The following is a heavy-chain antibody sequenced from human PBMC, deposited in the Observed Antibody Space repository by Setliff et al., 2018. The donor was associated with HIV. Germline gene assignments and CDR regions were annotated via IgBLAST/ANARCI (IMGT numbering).Heavy chain of an antibody. CDR2: IYYGGGT. CDR3: ASAVGSGSWLRALDY. CDR1: GGSISSSSYY. D-gene: IGHD6-13*01. J-gene: IGHJ4*02. V-gene: IGHV4-39*07. Sequence: SETLSLTCSVSGGSISSSSYYWGWIRQPPGKGLEWIGSIYYGGGTFYNPSLKSRVTISLDTSKNQFSLKLTSVTAADTAVYYCASAVGSGSWLRALDYWGQGTLVTVSS.